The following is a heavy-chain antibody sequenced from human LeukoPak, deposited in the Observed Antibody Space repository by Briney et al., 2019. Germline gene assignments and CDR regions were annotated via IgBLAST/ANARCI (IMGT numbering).Heavy chain of an antibody. CDR2: IYSGGST. CDR3: AGGLYYYDSSGYPD. V-gene: IGHV3-66*01. Sequence: GGSLRLSCAASGFTVSSNYMSWVRQAPGKGLEWVSVIYSGGSTYYADSVKGRFTISRDNSKNTLYLQMNSLRTEDTAVYYCAGGLYYYDSSGYPDWGQGTLVTVSS. CDR1: GFTVSSNY. D-gene: IGHD3-22*01. J-gene: IGHJ4*02.